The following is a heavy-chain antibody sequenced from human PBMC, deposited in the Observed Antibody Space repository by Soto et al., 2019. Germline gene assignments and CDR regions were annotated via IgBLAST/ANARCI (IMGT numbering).Heavy chain of an antibody. Sequence: EVQLVESGGGLVQPGGSLRLSCAASGFTVSTYWMHWVRQDPGKGLMWVSRISPDGSTTTYADPVRGRFTIPRDTAENTLSLQMNRLRVGDTAVYYCAKDRVPYSDYGRYFDLWGRGTLVPVSS. V-gene: IGHV3-74*01. J-gene: IGHJ2*01. D-gene: IGHD4-17*01. CDR3: AKDRVPYSDYGRYFDL. CDR2: ISPDGSTT. CDR1: GFTVSTYW.